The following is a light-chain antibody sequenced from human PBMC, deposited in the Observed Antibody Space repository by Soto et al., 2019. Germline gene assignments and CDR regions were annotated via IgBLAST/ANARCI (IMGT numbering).Light chain of an antibody. CDR2: DAS. CDR3: QHRSSWPLT. J-gene: IGKJ4*01. CDR1: HTISSSY. V-gene: IGKV3D-20*02. Sequence: EIVLTQSPGTLSLSPGERATLSCRASHTISSSYLAWYQQKPGQAPRLLIYDASNRATGIPARFSGSGSGTDFTLTISSLEPEDFAVYYCQHRSSWPLTFGGGTKVDI.